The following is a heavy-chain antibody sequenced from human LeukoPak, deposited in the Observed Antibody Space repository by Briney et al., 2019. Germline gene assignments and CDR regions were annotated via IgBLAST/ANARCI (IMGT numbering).Heavy chain of an antibody. CDR3: VRVAVAGNLNNWFAP. CDR1: GFTFSNYG. CDR2: IWYDGSNK. J-gene: IGHJ5*02. V-gene: IGHV3-33*01. D-gene: IGHD6-19*01. Sequence: GGSLRLSCAASGFTFSNYGMHWVRQAPGKGLEWVAVIWYDGSNKYYADSVKGRFTIPRDNSENTLYLQMNSLRAEDTAVYYCVRVAVAGNLNNWFAPWGQGTLVTVSS.